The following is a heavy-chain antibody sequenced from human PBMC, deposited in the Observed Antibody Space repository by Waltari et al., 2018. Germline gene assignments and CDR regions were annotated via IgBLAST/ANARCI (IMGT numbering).Heavy chain of an antibody. Sequence: QVQLQESGPGLVKPSETLSLTCTVSGGSISSYYWSWIRQPAGKGLAWIGRIYTSGSTNYNPPLKIRGTRSVDTSKNQFSLKLSSVTAADTAVYYCARGARGRGNFDYWGQGTLVTVSS. J-gene: IGHJ4*02. D-gene: IGHD3-16*01. CDR3: ARGARGRGNFDY. CDR1: GGSISSYY. CDR2: IYTSGST. V-gene: IGHV4-4*07.